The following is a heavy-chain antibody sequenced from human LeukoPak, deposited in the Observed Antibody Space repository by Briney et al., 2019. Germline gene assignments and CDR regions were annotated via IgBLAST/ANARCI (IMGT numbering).Heavy chain of an antibody. CDR1: GFTFSNYW. V-gene: IGHV3-23*01. D-gene: IGHD3-10*01. CDR3: ATRSGGY. CDR2: ISHGGGGT. Sequence: GGSLRLSCAASGFTFSNYWMGWVRQAPGKGLEWVSGISHGGGGTFYADSVKGRFTISRDNSKNTLYLQMNSLRDEDTAEYYCATRSGGYWGQGTLVTVSS. J-gene: IGHJ4*02.